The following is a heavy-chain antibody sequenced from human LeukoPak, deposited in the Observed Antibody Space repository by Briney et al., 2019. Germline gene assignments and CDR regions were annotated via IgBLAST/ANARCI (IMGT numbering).Heavy chain of an antibody. V-gene: IGHV3-66*01. CDR3: ARGSSAGDY. D-gene: IGHD6-13*01. CDR2: IYSGGST. Sequence: GGSLRLSCAASGFTVSSNYMSWVRQAPGKGLEWVSVIYSGGSTYYADSVKGRFTISRDNAKNSLYLQMNSLRAEDTAVYYARGSSAGDYWGQGTLVTVSS. J-gene: IGHJ4*02. CDR1: GFTVSSNY.